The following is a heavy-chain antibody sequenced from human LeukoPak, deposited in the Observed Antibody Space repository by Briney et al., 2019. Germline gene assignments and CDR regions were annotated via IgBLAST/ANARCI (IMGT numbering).Heavy chain of an antibody. J-gene: IGHJ3*02. CDR1: GFTFSDYY. Sequence: GGSLRLSCAASGFTFSDYYMSWIRQAPGKGLEWVSFISSSGSYTKYADSVEGRFTISRDNAKNSLYLQMNSLGAEDTAAYYCARARYFDWLAPDFDAFDIWGQGTMVTVSS. CDR2: ISSSGSYT. D-gene: IGHD3-9*01. CDR3: ARARYFDWLAPDFDAFDI. V-gene: IGHV3-11*06.